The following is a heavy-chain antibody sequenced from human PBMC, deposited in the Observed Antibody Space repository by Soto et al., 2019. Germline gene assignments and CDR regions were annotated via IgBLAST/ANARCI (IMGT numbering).Heavy chain of an antibody. CDR3: ARELYRGGGGAFDI. V-gene: IGHV3-21*01. CDR2: ISSSSSYI. CDR1: GFTFSSYS. Sequence: EVQLVESGGGLVKPGGSLRLSCAASGFTFSSYSMNWVRQAPGKGLEWVSSISSSSSYIYYADSVKGRFTISRDNGKNSLYRQMNSLRAEETGVYYCARELYRGGGGAFDIWGQGTMVTVSS. J-gene: IGHJ3*02. D-gene: IGHD1-26*01.